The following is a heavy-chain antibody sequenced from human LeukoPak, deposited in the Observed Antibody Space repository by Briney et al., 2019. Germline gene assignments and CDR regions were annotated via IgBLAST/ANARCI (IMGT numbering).Heavy chain of an antibody. D-gene: IGHD4/OR15-4a*01. CDR1: GFTFSSYG. CDR2: ISESGGGT. Sequence: GGSLRLSCAASGFTFSSYGMSWVRQAPGRGLEWVSAISESGGGTFYADSVKGRFTISRDNAKNSLYLQMNSLRAEDTAVYYCARRAGAYSHPYDYWGQGTLVTVPS. V-gene: IGHV3-23*01. CDR3: ARRAGAYSHPYDY. J-gene: IGHJ4*02.